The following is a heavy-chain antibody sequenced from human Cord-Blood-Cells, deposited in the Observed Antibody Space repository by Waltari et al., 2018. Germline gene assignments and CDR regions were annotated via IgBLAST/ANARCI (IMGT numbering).Heavy chain of an antibody. D-gene: IGHD1-26*01. V-gene: IGHV1-2*02. J-gene: IGHJ3*02. Sequence: QVQLVQSGAEVKKPGASVKVSCKASGYTFTGYYMHWVRQAPGQGLEWMGWNNPNSGVTNYAQKVQGRVTRTRDTSISTAYMERSRLRSDDTAVYYCARVRWELNAFDIWGQGTMVTVSS. CDR3: ARVRWELNAFDI. CDR1: GYTFTGYY. CDR2: NNPNSGVT.